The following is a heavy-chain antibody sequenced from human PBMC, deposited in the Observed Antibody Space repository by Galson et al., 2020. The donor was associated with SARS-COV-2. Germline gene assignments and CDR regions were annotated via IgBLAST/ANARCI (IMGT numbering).Heavy chain of an antibody. CDR1: GFTFSNAW. CDR3: TTDPGDSSGYSFGY. Sequence: GESLKISCAASGFTFSNAWMSWVRQAPGKGLGWVGRITDGGATNYAAPVKGRFTISRDDSKNTLYLQMNSLETEDTAVCYCTTDPGDSSGYSFGYWGQGTPVTVSS. CDR2: ITDGGAT. V-gene: IGHV3-15*01. D-gene: IGHD3-22*01. J-gene: IGHJ4*02.